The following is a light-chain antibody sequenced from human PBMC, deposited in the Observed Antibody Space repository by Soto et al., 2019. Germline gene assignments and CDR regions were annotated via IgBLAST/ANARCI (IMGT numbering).Light chain of an antibody. CDR3: QQYNNWPLT. CDR2: GAS. J-gene: IGKJ5*01. V-gene: IGKV3-15*01. CDR1: QSVSSN. Sequence: EIAMTQPPASLAVTPGERVTLSCRASQSVSSNLAWYQQKPGQAPRLLIYGASTRATGIPARFSGSGSGTEFTLTISSLQSEDFAVYYCQQYNNWPLTFGQGPRLEVK.